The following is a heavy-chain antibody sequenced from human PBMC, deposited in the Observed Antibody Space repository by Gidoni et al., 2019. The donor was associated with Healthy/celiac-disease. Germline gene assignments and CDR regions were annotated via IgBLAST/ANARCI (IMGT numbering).Heavy chain of an antibody. Sequence: VRQAPGQGLEWMGWISAYNGNTNYAQKLQGRVTMTTDTSTSTAYMELRSLRSDDTAVYYCARSGSHYYDSSGYHSGADYWGQGTLVTVSS. D-gene: IGHD3-22*01. CDR3: ARSGSHYYDSSGYHSGADY. CDR2: ISAYNGNT. J-gene: IGHJ4*02. V-gene: IGHV1-18*01.